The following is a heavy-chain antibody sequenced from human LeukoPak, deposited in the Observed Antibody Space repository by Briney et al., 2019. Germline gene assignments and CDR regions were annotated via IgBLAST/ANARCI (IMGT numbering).Heavy chain of an antibody. CDR3: ARALKGYSSSYNWFDP. CDR1: GGSFSGYY. J-gene: IGHJ5*02. V-gene: IGHV4-34*01. D-gene: IGHD6-6*01. CDR2: INHSGST. Sequence: SETLSLTCAVYGGSFSGYYWSWIRQPPGKGLEWIGEINHSGSTSYNPSLKSRVTISVDTSKSQFSLKLSSVTAADMAVYYCARALKGYSSSYNWFDPWGQGTLVTVSS.